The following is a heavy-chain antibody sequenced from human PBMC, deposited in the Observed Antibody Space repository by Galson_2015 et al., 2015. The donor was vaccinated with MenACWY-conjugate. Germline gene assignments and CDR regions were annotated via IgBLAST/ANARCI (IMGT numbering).Heavy chain of an antibody. Sequence: SLRLSCAVSGLRFNNSWISWVRQAPGKGLEWVANINNIGNEKYYAESVKGRFTISRDDAKDALFLQMNSLRVDDTAVYYCAREAEAMGDWYFDLWGRGTLVTVSS. J-gene: IGHJ2*01. CDR3: AREAEAMGDWYFDL. CDR2: INNIGNEK. CDR1: GLRFNNSW. V-gene: IGHV3-7*03. D-gene: IGHD6-25*01.